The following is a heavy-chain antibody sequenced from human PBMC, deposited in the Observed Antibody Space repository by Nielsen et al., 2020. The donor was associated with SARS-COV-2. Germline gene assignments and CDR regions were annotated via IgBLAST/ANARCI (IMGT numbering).Heavy chain of an antibody. D-gene: IGHD6-13*01. Sequence: SETLSLTCAVSGGSISSSNWWSWVRQPPGKGLEWFGEIYHSGSTNYNPSLKSRVIISVDKSKNQSSLKLSSVTAADTAVYYYARVFAAAAALDYWGQGTLVTVSS. CDR2: IYHSGST. V-gene: IGHV4-4*02. J-gene: IGHJ4*02. CDR3: ARVFAAAAALDY. CDR1: GGSISSSNW.